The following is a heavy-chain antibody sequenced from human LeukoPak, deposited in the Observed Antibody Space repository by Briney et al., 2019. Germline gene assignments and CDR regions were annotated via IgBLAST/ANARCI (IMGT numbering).Heavy chain of an antibody. CDR3: ARGGLRFWSGYYKGGCDY. Sequence: SGGSLRLSCAASGFTFSSYAMHWVRQAPGKGLEWVAVISYDGSNKYYADSVKGRFTISRDNSKNTLYLQMNSLRAEDTAVYYCARGGLRFWSGYYKGGCDYWGQGTLVTVSS. D-gene: IGHD3-3*01. CDR2: ISYDGSNK. CDR1: GFTFSSYA. V-gene: IGHV3-30-3*01. J-gene: IGHJ4*02.